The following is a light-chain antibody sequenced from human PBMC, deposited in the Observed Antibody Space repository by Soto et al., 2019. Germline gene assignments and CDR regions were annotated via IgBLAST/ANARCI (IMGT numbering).Light chain of an antibody. Sequence: EIVLTQSPATLSFSPGERATLSCRASQSVSSYLAWYQQKPGQAPRLLIYDAFNRATGIPARFSGSGSGTDFTLTISSLEPEDFAVYYCQQRSNWWTFGQGTKVDIK. CDR1: QSVSSY. CDR3: QQRSNWWT. J-gene: IGKJ1*01. V-gene: IGKV3-11*01. CDR2: DAF.